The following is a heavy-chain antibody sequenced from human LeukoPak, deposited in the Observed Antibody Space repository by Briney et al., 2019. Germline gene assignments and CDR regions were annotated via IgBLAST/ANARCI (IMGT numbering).Heavy chain of an antibody. Sequence: GGSLRLSCAASGFTFSSYAMHWVRQAPGKGLEWVAVISYDGSNKYYADSVKGRFTISRDNSKNTLYLQMNSLRAEDAAVYYCARDGGYYGSGTDYWGQGTLVTVSS. D-gene: IGHD3-10*01. CDR2: ISYDGSNK. V-gene: IGHV3-30-3*01. CDR1: GFTFSSYA. J-gene: IGHJ4*02. CDR3: ARDGGYYGSGTDY.